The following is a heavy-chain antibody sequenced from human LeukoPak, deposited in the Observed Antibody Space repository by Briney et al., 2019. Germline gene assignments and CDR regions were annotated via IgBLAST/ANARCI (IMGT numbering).Heavy chain of an antibody. CDR2: IRYDGSNK. J-gene: IGHJ3*02. Sequence: GGSLRLSCAASGFTFSSYGMHWVRQAPGKGLEWVAFIRYDGSNKYYADSVKGRFTISRDNSKNTLYLQMNSLRAEDTAVYYCARDGDYYDSSGIDAFDIWGQGTMVTVSS. CDR1: GFTFSSYG. CDR3: ARDGDYYDSSGIDAFDI. D-gene: IGHD3-22*01. V-gene: IGHV3-30*02.